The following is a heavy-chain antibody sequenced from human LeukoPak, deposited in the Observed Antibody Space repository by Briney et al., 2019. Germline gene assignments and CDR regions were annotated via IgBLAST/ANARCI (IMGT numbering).Heavy chain of an antibody. CDR1: GFTVSSNY. J-gene: IGHJ4*02. Sequence: QSGGSLRLSCAASGFTVSSNYMSWVRQAPGKGLEWVSVIYSGGSTYYADSVKGRFTISRDNSKNTLYLQMNSLRAEDTAVYYCARGYVFHYDSSGSAPFDYWGQGTLVTVSS. CDR2: IYSGGST. D-gene: IGHD3-22*01. V-gene: IGHV3-66*01. CDR3: ARGYVFHYDSSGSAPFDY.